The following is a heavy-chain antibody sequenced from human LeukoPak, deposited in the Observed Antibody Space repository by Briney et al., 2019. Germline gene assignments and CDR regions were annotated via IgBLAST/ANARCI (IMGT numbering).Heavy chain of an antibody. D-gene: IGHD5-12*01. J-gene: IGHJ6*03. V-gene: IGHV4-34*01. Sequence: PSETLSLTCAVYGGSFSGYYWSWIRQPPGKGLEWIGEINHSGSTNYNPSLKSRVTISVDTSKNQFSLKLSSVTAADTAVYYCARDRGLRWLRLRRGEYYMDVWGKGTTVTISS. CDR1: GGSFSGYY. CDR2: INHSGST. CDR3: ARDRGLRWLRLRRGEYYMDV.